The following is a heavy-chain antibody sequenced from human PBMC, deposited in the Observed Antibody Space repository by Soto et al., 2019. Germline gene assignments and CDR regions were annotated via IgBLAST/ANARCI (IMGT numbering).Heavy chain of an antibody. CDR2: VWHDGKTK. V-gene: IGHV3-33*01. D-gene: IGHD3-10*01. CDR1: GFTFSNYG. J-gene: IGHJ4*02. Sequence: GGSLRLSCAASGFTFSNYGMHWVRQAPGKGLEWVAVVWHDGKTKYYADSVEGRFTISRDNSRNTLFLQVNSLRAEDTAVYHCARDRGSDDPIDYWGQGTLVTVSS. CDR3: ARDRGSDDPIDY.